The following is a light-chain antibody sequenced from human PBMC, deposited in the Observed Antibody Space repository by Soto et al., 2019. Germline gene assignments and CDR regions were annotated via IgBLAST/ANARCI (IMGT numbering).Light chain of an antibody. CDR2: GNS. CDR1: SSNIGAGYD. J-gene: IGLJ3*02. V-gene: IGLV1-40*01. Sequence: QSVLTQPPSVSGAPGQRVTISCTGSSSNIGAGYDVHWYQQLPGTAPKLLIYGNSNRPSGVPDQFSGSKSGTSASLAITGLRAEDEADYYCQSYDSSLSGWVFGGGTKVPVL. CDR3: QSYDSSLSGWV.